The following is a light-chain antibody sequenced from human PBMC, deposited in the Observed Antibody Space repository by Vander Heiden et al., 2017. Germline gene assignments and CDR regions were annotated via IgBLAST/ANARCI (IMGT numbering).Light chain of an antibody. CDR2: KAS. V-gene: IGKV1-5*03. CDR3: QQYNSYPLT. J-gene: IGKJ4*01. CDR1: QSNSSW. Sequence: DIQMPQSPSTLSASVGDRVTITCRASQSNSSWLAWYQQKPGKAPKLLIYKASSVESGVPSRFSGSGSGTEFTLTISSLQPDDFATYYCQQYNSYPLTFGGGTKVEIK.